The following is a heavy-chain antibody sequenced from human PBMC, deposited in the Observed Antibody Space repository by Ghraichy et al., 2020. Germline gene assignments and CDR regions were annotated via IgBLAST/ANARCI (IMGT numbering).Heavy chain of an antibody. CDR1: GDSLNNYY. J-gene: IGHJ5*02. Sequence: SQTLSLTCTVSGDSLNNYYWSWIRQAPGKGLEWIGSIYLNGRTKYNPSLKSRVTMSVDTSKNQFSLSLTSVTAADTAVFYCARDQEWRASSSGFDPWGQGTLVSVSP. V-gene: IGHV4-59*01. D-gene: IGHD2-2*01. CDR3: ARDQEWRASSSGFDP. CDR2: IYLNGRT.